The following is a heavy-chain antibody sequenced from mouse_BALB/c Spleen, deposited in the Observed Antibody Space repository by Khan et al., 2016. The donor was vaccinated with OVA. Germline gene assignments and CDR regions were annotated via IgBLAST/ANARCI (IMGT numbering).Heavy chain of an antibody. CDR3: ARNYYGSTSLVY. D-gene: IGHD1-1*01. CDR1: GYPFTGYK. V-gene: IGHV1-39*01. Sequence: VQLQQSGPELEKPGASVKISCKAAGYPFTGYKMNWVKQSNGKSLEWIGNIDPYYGGTSYNEKFKGKATLTVDKSSSTVYMQLKSLTSEDSAVYYCARNYYGSTSLVYWGQGTLVTVSA. J-gene: IGHJ3*01. CDR2: IDPYYGGT.